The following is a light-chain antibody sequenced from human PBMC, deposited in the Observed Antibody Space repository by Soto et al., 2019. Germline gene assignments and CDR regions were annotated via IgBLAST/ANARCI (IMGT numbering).Light chain of an antibody. V-gene: IGKV1-9*01. J-gene: IGKJ4*01. CDR2: VAS. CDR1: QGIGSH. CDR3: QQLNSYPLT. Sequence: DIQLTQSPSPLSASVGERVTITCRASQGIGSHLAWYQQEPGKAPKLLIYVASTLQSGVPSRFSGSGSGTEFTLTISSLQPGDFATYYCQQLNSYPLTFGGGTKVEIK.